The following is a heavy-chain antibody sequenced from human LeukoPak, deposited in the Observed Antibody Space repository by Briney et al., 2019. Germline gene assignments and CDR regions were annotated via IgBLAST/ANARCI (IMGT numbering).Heavy chain of an antibody. V-gene: IGHV4-39*01. CDR1: GGSISSSSYY. Sequence: SETLSLTCTVSGGSISSSSYYWGWIRQPPGKGLEWIGSIYYSGSTYYNPSLKSRVTISVDTSKNQFSLKLSSVTAADTAVYYCAHPLVVGYQPPIDFDLWGRGTLVTVSS. J-gene: IGHJ2*01. CDR3: AHPLVVGYQPPIDFDL. CDR2: IYYSGST. D-gene: IGHD2-2*01.